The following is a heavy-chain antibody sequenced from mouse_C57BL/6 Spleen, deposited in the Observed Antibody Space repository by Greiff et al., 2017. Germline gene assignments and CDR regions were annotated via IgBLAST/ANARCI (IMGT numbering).Heavy chain of an antibody. D-gene: IGHD1-1*01. CDR3: ARGNYCGSSPFAY. V-gene: IGHV1-53*01. CDR1: GYTFTSYW. Sequence: QVQLQQSGTELVKPGASVKLSCKASGYTFTSYWMHWLKQMPGQGLEWIGKINPSNGGTNYNEKFQSKATLTVDTSSSTAYLQISSLTSEDSTVYYCARGNYCGSSPFAYWGQGTLVTVSA. J-gene: IGHJ3*01. CDR2: INPSNGGT.